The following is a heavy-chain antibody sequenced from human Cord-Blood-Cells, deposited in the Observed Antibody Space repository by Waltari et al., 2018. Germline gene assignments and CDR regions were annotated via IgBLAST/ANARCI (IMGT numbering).Heavy chain of an antibody. CDR2: IYHSGTT. D-gene: IGHD2-2*01. V-gene: IGHV4-38-2*01. CDR1: GYSISSGYY. CDR3: ARVVGAQDIVVVPAANWFDP. J-gene: IGHJ5*02. Sequence: QVQLQASGPGLVKPSETLSLTCAVSGYSISSGYYWGWIRQPPGKGLEWSGSIYHSGTTYNNPSLKSRVTISVDTSKNQFSLKLSSVTAADTAVYYCARVVGAQDIVVVPAANWFDPWGQGTLVTVSS.